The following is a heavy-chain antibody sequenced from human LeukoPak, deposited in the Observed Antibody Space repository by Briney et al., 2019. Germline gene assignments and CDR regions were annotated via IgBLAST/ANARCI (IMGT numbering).Heavy chain of an antibody. CDR3: AKDPASYYYDSSGYYFDY. V-gene: IGHV3-66*01. J-gene: IGHJ4*02. CDR1: GFNVSSNY. D-gene: IGHD3-22*01. Sequence: GSLRLSCVASGFNVSSNYMSWVRQAPGKGPEWLSVIYRGGTAYYAGSVKGRFTISRDDSKNTLYLQMNSLRAEDTAVYYCAKDPASYYYDSSGYYFDYWGQGTLVTVSS. CDR2: IYRGGTA.